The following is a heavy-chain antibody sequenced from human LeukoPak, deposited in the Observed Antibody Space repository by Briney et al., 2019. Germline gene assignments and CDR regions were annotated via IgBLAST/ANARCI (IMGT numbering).Heavy chain of an antibody. Sequence: PSEPLSLTCTVSGGSISSYYWSWIRQPPGKGLEWIGRIYTSGSTNYNPSLKSRVTISVDTSKNQFSLKLSSVTAADTAVYYCARGGARITIFGVVYYYYYMDVWGKGTTVTVSS. CDR2: IYTSGST. D-gene: IGHD3-3*01. V-gene: IGHV4-4*08. CDR3: ARGGARITIFGVVYYYYYMDV. J-gene: IGHJ6*03. CDR1: GGSISSYY.